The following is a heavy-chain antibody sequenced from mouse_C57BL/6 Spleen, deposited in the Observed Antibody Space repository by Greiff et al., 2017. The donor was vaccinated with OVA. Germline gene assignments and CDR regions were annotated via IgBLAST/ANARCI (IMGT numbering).Heavy chain of an antibody. CDR3: ARDYYGSSSSFDY. Sequence: QVQLQQSGAELVKPGASVKISCKASGYAFSSYWMNWVKQRPGKGLEWIGQIYPGDGDTNYNGKFKGKATLTADKSSSTAYMQLSSLTSEDSAVYFCARDYYGSSSSFDYWGQGTTLTVSS. D-gene: IGHD1-1*01. V-gene: IGHV1-80*01. CDR1: GYAFSSYW. CDR2: IYPGDGDT. J-gene: IGHJ2*01.